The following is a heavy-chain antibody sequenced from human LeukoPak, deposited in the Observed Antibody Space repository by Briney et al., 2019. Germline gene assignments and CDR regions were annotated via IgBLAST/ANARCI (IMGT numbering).Heavy chain of an antibody. D-gene: IGHD6-6*01. CDR3: ARPKSIAARLRFDP. J-gene: IGHJ5*02. CDR1: GGSFSGYY. V-gene: IGHV4-34*01. Sequence: PSETLSLTCAVYGGSFSGYYWSWIRQPPGKGLEWIGEINHSGSTNYNPSLKSRVTISVDTSKNQFSLKLSSVTAADTAVYYCARPKSIAARLRFDPWGQGTLVTVSS. CDR2: INHSGST.